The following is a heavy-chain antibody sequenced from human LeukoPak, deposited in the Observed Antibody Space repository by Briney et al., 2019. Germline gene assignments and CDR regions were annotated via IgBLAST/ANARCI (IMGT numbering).Heavy chain of an antibody. CDR1: GFTFSSYG. Sequence: GGSLRLPCAASGFTFSSYGMHWVRQAPGKGLEWVAVIWYDGSNKYYADSVKGRFTISRDNSKNTLYLQMNSLRAEDTAVYYCARVRSGYDSETYFDYWGQGTLVTVSS. CDR2: IWYDGSNK. CDR3: ARVRSGYDSETYFDY. J-gene: IGHJ4*02. V-gene: IGHV3-33*08. D-gene: IGHD5-12*01.